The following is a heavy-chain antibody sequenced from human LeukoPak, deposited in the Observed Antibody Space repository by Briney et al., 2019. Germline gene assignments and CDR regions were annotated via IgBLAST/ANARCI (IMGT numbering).Heavy chain of an antibody. CDR1: GFTFSNYW. CDR2: IRYDGSNK. Sequence: GGSLRLSCAASGFTFSNYWLHWVRQAPGKGLEWVAFIRYDGSNKYYADSVKGRFTISRDNSKNTLYLQMNSLRAEDTAVYYCAKAYGSGNYYYMDVWGKGTTVTVSS. CDR3: AKAYGSGNYYYMDV. J-gene: IGHJ6*03. D-gene: IGHD3-10*01. V-gene: IGHV3-30*02.